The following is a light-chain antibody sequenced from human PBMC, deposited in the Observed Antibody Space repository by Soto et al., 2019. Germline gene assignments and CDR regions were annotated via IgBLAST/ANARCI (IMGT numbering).Light chain of an antibody. Sequence: EIVLTQSPGTLSLSPGERATLSCRASQSVSSSYLAWYQQKPSQAPRLLIYGASSRATGIPDRFSGSGSGTDFTLTISRLEPEDFAVYYCHQYDSSPRTFGGGTKVEIK. CDR3: HQYDSSPRT. V-gene: IGKV3-20*01. CDR2: GAS. J-gene: IGKJ4*01. CDR1: QSVSSSY.